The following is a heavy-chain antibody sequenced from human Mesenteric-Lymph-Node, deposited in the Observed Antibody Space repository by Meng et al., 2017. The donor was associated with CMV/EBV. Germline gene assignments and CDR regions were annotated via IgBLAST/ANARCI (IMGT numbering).Heavy chain of an antibody. CDR1: GFTFTSYA. Sequence: GSGFTFTSYAMHWVRQAPGKGLEWVAVISYDGRNKYYADSVKSRFTISRDNSRNTLYLQMNSLRPEDTAVYLCARDQARRVPQNFDYWGQGTLVTVSS. D-gene: IGHD6-6*01. CDR3: ARDQARRVPQNFDY. J-gene: IGHJ4*02. CDR2: ISYDGRNK. V-gene: IGHV3-30*04.